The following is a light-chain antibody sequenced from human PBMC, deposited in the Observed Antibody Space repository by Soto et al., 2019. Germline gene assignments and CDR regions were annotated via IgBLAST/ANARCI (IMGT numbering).Light chain of an antibody. J-gene: IGLJ1*01. V-gene: IGLV2-14*01. CDR3: GSYRLTTAV. CDR1: SSDVGGYNY. Sequence: QSALTQPASVSGSPGQSITISCTGTSSDVGGYNYVSWYQQYPGKAPKLMIYDVTNRPSGVSNRFSGSKSGNTASLTISGLQAEDEAHYYCGSYRLTTAVLGPGPKVTXL. CDR2: DVT.